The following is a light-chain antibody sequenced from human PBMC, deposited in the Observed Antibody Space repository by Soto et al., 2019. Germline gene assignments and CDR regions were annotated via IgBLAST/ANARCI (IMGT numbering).Light chain of an antibody. CDR2: GAS. CDR3: QQYNDWPRT. Sequence: EIVMTQSPATLSVSPGERAPLSCRASQSVSSSLAWYQQKPGQAPRLLIYGASTRATGVPARVSGGGSGTEFTLTISSLQSEDFAVYYCQQYNDWPRTFGQGTKVEI. V-gene: IGKV3-15*01. CDR1: QSVSSS. J-gene: IGKJ1*01.